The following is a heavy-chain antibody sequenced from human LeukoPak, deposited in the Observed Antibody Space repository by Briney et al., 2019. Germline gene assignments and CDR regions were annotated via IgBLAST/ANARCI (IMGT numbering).Heavy chain of an antibody. CDR2: IHYSVAT. J-gene: IGHJ4*02. CDR1: GGSVSSGTYF. V-gene: IGHV4-61*01. CDR3: ARWGTY. Sequence: PSETLSLTCTVSGGSVSSGTYFWTWVRQPPGKGLEWIGHIHYSVATNYNPSLKSRVTMSLDTSKDQFSLKLTSVTAADTAIYFCARWGTYWGQGILVTVSS. D-gene: IGHD7-27*01.